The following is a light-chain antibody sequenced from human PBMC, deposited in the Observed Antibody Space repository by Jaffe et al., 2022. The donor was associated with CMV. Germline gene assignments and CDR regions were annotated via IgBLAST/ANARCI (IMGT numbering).Light chain of an antibody. V-gene: IGKV3-20*01. Sequence: EIVLTQSPGTLSLSPGERATLSCRASQSVTSNYLAWYQQKPGQAPRLLIYGASSRATAIPDRFSGSGSGTDFTLTISRLEPEDFAVYYCQQYGSSVLTFGGGTKVEIK. J-gene: IGKJ4*01. CDR3: QQYGSSVLT. CDR1: QSVTSNY. CDR2: GAS.